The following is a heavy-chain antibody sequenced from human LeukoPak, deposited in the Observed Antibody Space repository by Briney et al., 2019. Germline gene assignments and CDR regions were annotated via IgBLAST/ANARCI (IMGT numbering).Heavy chain of an antibody. V-gene: IGHV4-34*01. CDR2: INHSGST. CDR3: ARAHWGMFDL. D-gene: IGHD3-16*01. J-gene: IGHJ2*01. CDR1: GGSFSGYY. Sequence: SETLSLTCAVYGGSFSGYYWSWIRQPPGKGLEWIGEINHSGSTNYNPSLKSRVTISVDTSENQLSLRLSSVTAADTAVYYCARAHWGMFDLWGRGTLVTVSS.